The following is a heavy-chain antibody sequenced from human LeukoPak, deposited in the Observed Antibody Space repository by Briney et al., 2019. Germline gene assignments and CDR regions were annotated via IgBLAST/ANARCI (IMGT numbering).Heavy chain of an antibody. CDR3: AKDIFDRIVGAPGYFDY. CDR1: GFTFSSYA. V-gene: IGHV3-9*01. CDR2: ISWNSGSI. D-gene: IGHD1-26*01. J-gene: IGHJ4*02. Sequence: GGSLRLSCAASGFTFSSYAMSWVRHAPGKGLEWVSGISWNSGSIGYADSVKGRFTISRDNAKNSLYLQMNSLRAEDTALYYCAKDIFDRIVGAPGYFDYWGQGTLVTVSS.